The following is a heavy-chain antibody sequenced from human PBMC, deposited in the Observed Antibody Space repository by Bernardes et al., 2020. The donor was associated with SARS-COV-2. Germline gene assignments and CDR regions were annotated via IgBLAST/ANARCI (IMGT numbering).Heavy chain of an antibody. CDR2: INPNSGGT. Sequence: ASVKVSCKASGYTFTGYYMHWVRQAPGQGLEWMGWINPNSGGTNYAQKFQGRVTMTRDTSISTAYMELSRLRSDDTAVYYCARDVRAVAGTASYYYYVDVWGKGTTVIVSS. J-gene: IGHJ6*03. V-gene: IGHV1-2*02. CDR1: GYTFTGYY. D-gene: IGHD6-19*01. CDR3: ARDVRAVAGTASYYYYVDV.